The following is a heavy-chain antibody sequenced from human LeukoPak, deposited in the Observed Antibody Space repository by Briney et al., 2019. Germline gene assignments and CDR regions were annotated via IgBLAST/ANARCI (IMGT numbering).Heavy chain of an antibody. Sequence: PGGSLRLSCAASGFTFSSYSMNWVRQAPGKGLEGVSSISSSSSYIYYADSVKGRFTISRDNAKNALYLQMNSLRAEDTAVYYCASHRIGYYFDYWGQGTLVTVSS. CDR1: GFTFSSYS. V-gene: IGHV3-21*01. J-gene: IGHJ4*02. D-gene: IGHD2-15*01. CDR2: ISSSSSYI. CDR3: ASHRIGYYFDY.